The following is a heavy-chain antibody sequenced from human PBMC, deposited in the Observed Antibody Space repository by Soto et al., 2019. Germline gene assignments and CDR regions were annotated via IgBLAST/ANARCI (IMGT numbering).Heavy chain of an antibody. V-gene: IGHV4-34*01. CDR3: ARGKGYYDYIWGSYSHSDY. J-gene: IGHJ4*02. D-gene: IGHD3-16*01. Sequence: SETLSLTCAVYGGSFSGYYWSWIRQPPGKGLEWIGEINHSGSTNYNPSLKSRVTISVDTSKNQFSLKLSSVTAADTAVYYCARGKGYYDYIWGSYSHSDYWGQGTLVTVSS. CDR1: GGSFSGYY. CDR2: INHSGST.